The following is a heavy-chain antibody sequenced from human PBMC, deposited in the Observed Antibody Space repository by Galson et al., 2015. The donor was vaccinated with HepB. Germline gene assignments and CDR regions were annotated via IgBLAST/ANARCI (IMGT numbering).Heavy chain of an antibody. J-gene: IGHJ4*02. CDR1: GFTFSSYG. V-gene: IGHV3-33*01. CDR2: IWYDGSNK. Sequence: SLRLSCAASGFTFSSYGMHWVRQAPGKGLEWVAVIWYDGSNKYYADSVKGRFTISRDNSKNTLYLQMNSLRAEDTAEYYCARAGGGYDLDYWGQGTLVTVSS. CDR3: ARAGGGYDLDY. D-gene: IGHD5-12*01.